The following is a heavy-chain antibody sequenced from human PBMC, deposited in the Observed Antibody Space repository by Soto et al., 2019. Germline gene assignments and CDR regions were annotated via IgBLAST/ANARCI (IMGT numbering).Heavy chain of an antibody. Sequence: QVQLVQSGAEVKKPEASVKVSCKASGYTFTRYGISWVRQAPGQGLEWMGWISAYNGNTNYAQKLQGRVTMTTDTSTSTAYMELRSLRSDDTAVYYCARDRGYSSSWYLTEIDYWGQGTLVTVSS. D-gene: IGHD6-13*01. CDR2: ISAYNGNT. J-gene: IGHJ4*02. V-gene: IGHV1-18*01. CDR3: ARDRGYSSSWYLTEIDY. CDR1: GYTFTRYG.